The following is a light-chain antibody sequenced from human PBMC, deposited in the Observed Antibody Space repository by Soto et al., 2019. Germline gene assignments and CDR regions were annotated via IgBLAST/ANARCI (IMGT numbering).Light chain of an antibody. CDR1: QTISSW. V-gene: IGKV1-5*03. Sequence: DIQMTQFASTLSGSVGDRVTITWGASQTISSWLAWYQQKPGKAPKLLIYKASTLKSGVPSRFSGSGSGTEFTLTISSLQTDDFATYYCQHYNSYSEAFGQGTKVDIK. J-gene: IGKJ1*01. CDR3: QHYNSYSEA. CDR2: KAS.